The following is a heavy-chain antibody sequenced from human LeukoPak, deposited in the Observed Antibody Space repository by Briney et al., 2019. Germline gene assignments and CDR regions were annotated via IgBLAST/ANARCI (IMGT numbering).Heavy chain of an antibody. Sequence: GGSLRLSCAASGFTVSTNYMTWVRQAPGKGLEWVSVIYSGGTTYYADSVKGRFTISRDNSKNTLYLQMNSLRAEDTAVYYCAKDPHDIVVVPAADDIQYYYYYHMDVWGKGTTVTVS. J-gene: IGHJ6*03. D-gene: IGHD2-2*01. CDR1: GFTVSTNY. CDR2: IYSGGTT. CDR3: AKDPHDIVVVPAADDIQYYYYYHMDV. V-gene: IGHV3-53*05.